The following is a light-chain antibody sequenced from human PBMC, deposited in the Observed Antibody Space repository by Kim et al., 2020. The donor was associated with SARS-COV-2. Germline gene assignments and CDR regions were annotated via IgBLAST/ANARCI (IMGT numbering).Light chain of an antibody. CDR3: QQTNMFPWT. CDR1: QGIRSW. V-gene: IGKV1-12*01. Sequence: ASVGDRVTLTCRASQGIRSWLAWYQHKPGIAPKLLIYAASTLHSGVPSRFSGSGSGTDFTLTISSLQPDDFATYYCQQTNMFPWTFGQGTKVDIK. J-gene: IGKJ1*01. CDR2: AAS.